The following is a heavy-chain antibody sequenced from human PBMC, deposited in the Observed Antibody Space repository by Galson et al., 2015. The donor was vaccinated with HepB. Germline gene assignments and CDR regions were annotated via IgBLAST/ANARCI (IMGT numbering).Heavy chain of an antibody. V-gene: IGHV1-18*04. Sequence: SVKVSCKASGYTFTSYGISWVRQAPGQGLEWMGWISAYNGNTNYAQKLQGRVTMTTDTSTSTAYMELRSLRSDDTAVYYCAREAYCSSTSCPTGRWFDPWGQGTLVTVSS. J-gene: IGHJ5*02. D-gene: IGHD2-2*01. CDR2: ISAYNGNT. CDR3: AREAYCSSTSCPTGRWFDP. CDR1: GYTFTSYG.